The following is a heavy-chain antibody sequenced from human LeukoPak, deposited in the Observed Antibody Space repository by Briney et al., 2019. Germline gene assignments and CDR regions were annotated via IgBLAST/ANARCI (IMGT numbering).Heavy chain of an antibody. J-gene: IGHJ4*02. V-gene: IGHV3-23*01. D-gene: IGHD2-2*01. CDR1: GFIFGKYA. CDR2: IGSGGVDT. Sequence: GGSLRLFCGASGFIFGKYAVSWVRQAPGKALECVSGIGSGGVDTIYADSVKGRFTISRDNSKNTLSLRMRSLKADDTGIYFCARYLRDSGTSRVTLDHWGQGTLVIVSS. CDR3: ARYLRDSGTSRVTLDH.